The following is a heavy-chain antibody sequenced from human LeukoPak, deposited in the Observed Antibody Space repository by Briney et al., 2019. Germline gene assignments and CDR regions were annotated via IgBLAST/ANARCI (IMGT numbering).Heavy chain of an antibody. CDR2: IIPIIGTA. Sequence: GASVKVSCKASGGTFSSYAISWVRQAPGQGLEWMGGIIPIIGTANYAQKFQGRVTITADESTSTAYMELSSLRSEDTAVYYCWGGGWKKPFDYWGQGTLVTVSS. J-gene: IGHJ4*02. CDR1: GGTFSSYA. CDR3: WGGGWKKPFDY. V-gene: IGHV1-69*01. D-gene: IGHD2-21*01.